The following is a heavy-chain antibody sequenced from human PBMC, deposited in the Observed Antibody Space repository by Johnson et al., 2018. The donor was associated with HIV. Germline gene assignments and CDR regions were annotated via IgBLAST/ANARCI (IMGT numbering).Heavy chain of an antibody. V-gene: IGHV3-66*01. CDR1: GLTVTDNY. CDR3: ARAAAARSSGHDAFDI. CDR2: LYSDGRT. Sequence: VQLEESGGGLVQPGGSLRLSCAASGLTVTDNYISWVRLAPGKGLEWVSLLYSDGRTFYADSVKGRFTISRDNSKNTVYLQMNSLRAEDTALYYCARAAAARSSGHDAFDIWGQGTMVTVSS. J-gene: IGHJ3*02. D-gene: IGHD6-6*01.